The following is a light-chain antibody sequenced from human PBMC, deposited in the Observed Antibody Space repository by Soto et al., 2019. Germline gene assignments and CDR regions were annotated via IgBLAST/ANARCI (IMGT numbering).Light chain of an antibody. V-gene: IGKV3-20*01. CDR1: QSVSKY. CDR2: GAS. Sequence: EIVLTQSPGTLALSPGEEATISCRASQSVSKYLAWYQQKPGQAPRLLIYGASSRATGIPDSFSGSGSGTDFTLTISRLEPEDFAVYYCQQYGGSPQTFGQGTKVDIK. J-gene: IGKJ1*01. CDR3: QQYGGSPQT.